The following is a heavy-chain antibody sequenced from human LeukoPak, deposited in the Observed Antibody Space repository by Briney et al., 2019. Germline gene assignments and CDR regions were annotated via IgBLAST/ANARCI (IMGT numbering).Heavy chain of an antibody. J-gene: IGHJ4*02. CDR1: GYTLNKFG. CDR2: INTYNGNT. CDR3: ARDTPQHLKRFDS. V-gene: IGHV1-18*01. D-gene: IGHD6-13*01. Sequence: ASVKVSCKPSGYTLNKFGMSWVRQAPGQGLEWLGWINTYNGNTKLGEKFQGRVTMTTDTSTSTVYMELTSLRTDDTAVYFCARDTPQHLKRFDSWGQGTLITVSS.